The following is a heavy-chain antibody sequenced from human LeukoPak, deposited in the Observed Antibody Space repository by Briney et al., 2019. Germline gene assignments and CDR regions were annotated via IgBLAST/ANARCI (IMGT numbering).Heavy chain of an antibody. D-gene: IGHD6-6*01. V-gene: IGHV6-1*01. CDR1: GDSVPSNSAA. CDR3: ARKSSSSGTWFDP. CDR2: TYYRSKWYT. Sequence: SQTLSLTFAISGDSVPSNSAAWNWISQSPSRGLEWLGRTYYRSKWYTDYAVSVKSRITIKPDTSKNQFSLQLNTVTPEDTAVYYCARKSSSSGTWFDPWGQGTLVTVSS. J-gene: IGHJ5*02.